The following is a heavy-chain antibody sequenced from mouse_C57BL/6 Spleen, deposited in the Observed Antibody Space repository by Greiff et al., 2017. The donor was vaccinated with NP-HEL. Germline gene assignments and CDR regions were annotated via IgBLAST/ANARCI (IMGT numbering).Heavy chain of an antibody. CDR3: TRGYYGTPAWFAY. J-gene: IGHJ3*01. V-gene: IGHV1-15*01. D-gene: IGHD1-1*01. CDR1: GYTFTDYE. Sequence: QVQPQQSGAELVRPGASVTLSCKASGYTFTDYEMHWVKQTPVHGLEWIGAIDPETGGTAYNQKFKGKAILTADKSSSTAYMELRSLTSEDSAVYYCTRGYYGTPAWFAYWGQGTLVTVSA. CDR2: IDPETGGT.